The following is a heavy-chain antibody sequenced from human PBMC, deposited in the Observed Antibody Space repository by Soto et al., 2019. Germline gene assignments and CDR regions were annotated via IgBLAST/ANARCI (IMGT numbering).Heavy chain of an antibody. CDR2: IYYSGST. J-gene: IGHJ3*02. Sequence: NPSETLSLTCTVSGGSISSYYWSWIRQPPGKGLEWIGYIYYSGSTNYNPSLKSRVTISVDTSKNQFSLKLSSVTAADTAVYYCARVGEFWQLGPHAFDIWGQGTMVTVSS. CDR1: GGSISSYY. D-gene: IGHD6-6*01. V-gene: IGHV4-59*01. CDR3: ARVGEFWQLGPHAFDI.